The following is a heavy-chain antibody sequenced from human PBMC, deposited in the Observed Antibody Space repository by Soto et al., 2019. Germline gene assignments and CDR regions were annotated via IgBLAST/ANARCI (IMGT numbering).Heavy chain of an antibody. CDR3: ARDSVHDFWSGSGTPFDD. CDR1: GYTFTSYG. D-gene: IGHD3-3*01. Sequence: GASVKVSCKASGYTFTSYGISWVRQAPGQGLEWMGWISAYNGNTNYAQKLQGRVTMTTDTSTSTAYMELRSLRSDDTAVYYCARDSVHDFWSGSGTPFDDWGQGTLVTGSS. J-gene: IGHJ4*02. CDR2: ISAYNGNT. V-gene: IGHV1-18*01.